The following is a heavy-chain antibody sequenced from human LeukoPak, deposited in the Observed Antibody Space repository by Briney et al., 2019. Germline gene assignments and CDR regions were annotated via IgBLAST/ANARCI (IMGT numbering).Heavy chain of an antibody. V-gene: IGHV4-59*08. J-gene: IGHJ5*02. CDR3: ARQGLRFSLSGFWFDP. CDR2: IYYSGST. Sequence: PSETLSLTCTVSGGSLSSYYWSWLRQPPGKGLEWMGYIYYSGSTNYNPTLKSRVTISVDTSKNQFSLKLSSVTAADTAVYYCARQGLRFSLSGFWFDPWGQGTLVTVSS. CDR1: GGSLSSYY. D-gene: IGHD3-3*01.